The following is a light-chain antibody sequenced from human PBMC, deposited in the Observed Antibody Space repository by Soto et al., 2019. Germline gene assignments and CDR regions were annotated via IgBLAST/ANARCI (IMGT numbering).Light chain of an antibody. CDR3: LQDHTYPWT. CDR2: GAS. J-gene: IGKJ1*01. V-gene: IGKV1-6*02. Sequence: IQMTQSPSSLSVSVTDRVTITCRASQDIGNDLGWYQQRPGEAPELLPYGASTLRSGVPSRFSGSGSGTHFALTINNLQPEDSATYFCLQDHTYPWTFGQGTKVDIK. CDR1: QDIGND.